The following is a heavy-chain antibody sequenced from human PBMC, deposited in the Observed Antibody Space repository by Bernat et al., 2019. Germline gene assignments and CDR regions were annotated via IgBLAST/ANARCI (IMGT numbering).Heavy chain of an antibody. Sequence: EVQLVESGGGLVQPGGSLRLSCAASGFTVSSNYMSWVRQAPGKGLEWVSVIYSGGSTYYADSVKGRFTISRDNSKNTLYLQMNSLRAEDTAVYYCARSLRYSYGYWYFDLWGRGTLVTVSS. V-gene: IGHV3-66*01. CDR1: GFTVSSNY. CDR3: ARSLRYSYGYWYFDL. J-gene: IGHJ2*01. CDR2: IYSGGST. D-gene: IGHD5-18*01.